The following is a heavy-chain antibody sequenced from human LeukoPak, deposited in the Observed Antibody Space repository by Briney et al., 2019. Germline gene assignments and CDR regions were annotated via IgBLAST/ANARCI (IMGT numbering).Heavy chain of an antibody. D-gene: IGHD2-15*01. CDR3: ARDDPYCSGGSCYGSWYFDL. Sequence: SETLSLTCAVYGGSFSGYYWSWIRQPPGKGLEWIGEINHSGSTNYNPSLKSRVTISVDTSKNQFSLKLSSVTAADTAVYYCARDDPYCSGGSCYGSWYFDLWGRGTLVTVSS. J-gene: IGHJ2*01. CDR1: GGSFSGYY. CDR2: INHSGST. V-gene: IGHV4-34*01.